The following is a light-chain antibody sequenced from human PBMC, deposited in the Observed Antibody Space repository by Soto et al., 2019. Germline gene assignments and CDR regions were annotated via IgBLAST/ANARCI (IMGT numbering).Light chain of an antibody. Sequence: QSVLTQPPSVSGAPGQRVTISCTASSSNIGAGQDVHWYQQIPGTAPKLLIYGNTNRPSGVPDRFSGSKSGTSASLAITGLQAEDEADYYCQSYDSSLSSWVFGGGTQLTVL. CDR3: QSYDSSLSSWV. CDR1: SSNIGAGQD. V-gene: IGLV1-40*01. CDR2: GNT. J-gene: IGLJ7*01.